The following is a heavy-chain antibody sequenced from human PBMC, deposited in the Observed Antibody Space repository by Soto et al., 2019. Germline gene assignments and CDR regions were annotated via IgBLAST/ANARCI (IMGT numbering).Heavy chain of an antibody. CDR2: IIPIFGTA. V-gene: IGHV1-69*06. D-gene: IGHD2-15*01. CDR3: GRVSSDIYWFDP. CDR1: GGTFSSYA. Sequence: SVKVSCKASGGTFSSYAISWVRQAPGQGLEWMGGIIPIFGTANYAQKFQGRVTITADKSTSTAYMELSSLRSEDTAEYYCGRVSSDIYWFDPWGQGTMVTVSS. J-gene: IGHJ5*02.